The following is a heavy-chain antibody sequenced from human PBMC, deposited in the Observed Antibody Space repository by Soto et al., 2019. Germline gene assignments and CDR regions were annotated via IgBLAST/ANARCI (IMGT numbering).Heavy chain of an antibody. J-gene: IGHJ6*02. CDR2: IIPIFGTA. CDR1: GYTFTSRY. D-gene: IGHD2-21*02. V-gene: IGHV1-69*13. Sequence: SVKVSCKASGYTFTSRYMHWVRQAPGQGLEWMGGIIPIFGTANYAQKFQGRVTITADESTSTAYMELSSLRSEDTAVYYCARVSYCGGDCYSLYYYYYYGMDVWGQGTTVTVSS. CDR3: ARVSYCGGDCYSLYYYYYYGMDV.